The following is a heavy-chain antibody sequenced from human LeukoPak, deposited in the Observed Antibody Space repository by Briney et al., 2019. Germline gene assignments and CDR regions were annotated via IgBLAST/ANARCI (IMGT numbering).Heavy chain of an antibody. V-gene: IGHV3-21*01. CDR2: ISGSSSYI. D-gene: IGHD2-15*01. J-gene: IGHJ4*02. CDR3: ARDVGVYCSSGSCTACDY. Sequence: GGSLRLSCAASGFTFSSYSMNWVRQAPGKGLEWVSSISGSSSYIYYADSVKGRFTISRDNAKKPLYLQMNSLRADDTAVYYCARDVGVYCSSGSCTACDYWGQGTLVTVSS. CDR1: GFTFSSYS.